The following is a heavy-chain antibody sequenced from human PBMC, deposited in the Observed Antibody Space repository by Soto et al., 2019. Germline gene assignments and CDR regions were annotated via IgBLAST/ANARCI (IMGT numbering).Heavy chain of an antibody. V-gene: IGHV3-21*01. J-gene: IGHJ3*02. D-gene: IGHD2-2*01. CDR1: GFTFSSYS. Sequence: EVQLVESGGGLVKPGGSLRLSCAASGFTFSSYSMNWVRQAPGKGLEWVSSISSSSSYIYYADSVKGRFTISRDNAKNSLYLQMNSLRAEDTAVYYCARARDIVVVPAARDAFDIWGQGTMVTVSS. CDR3: ARARDIVVVPAARDAFDI. CDR2: ISSSSSYI.